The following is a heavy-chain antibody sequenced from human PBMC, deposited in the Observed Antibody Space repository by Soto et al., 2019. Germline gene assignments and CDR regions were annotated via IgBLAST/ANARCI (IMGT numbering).Heavy chain of an antibody. V-gene: IGHV1-3*01. D-gene: IGHD3-3*01. CDR3: ARLRFLEWLFFDY. CDR2: INAGNGNT. J-gene: IGHJ4*02. Sequence: QVQLVQSGAEVKKPGASVKVSCKASGYTFTSYAMHWVRQAAGQRLEWMGWINAGNGNTKYSQKFQGRVTITRDTSASTAYMELRSLRSEDTAVYYCARLRFLEWLFFDYWGQGTLVTVSS. CDR1: GYTFTSYA.